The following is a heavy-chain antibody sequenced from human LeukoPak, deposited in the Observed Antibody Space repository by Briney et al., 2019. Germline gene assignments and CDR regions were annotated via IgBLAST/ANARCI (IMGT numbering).Heavy chain of an antibody. CDR1: GFTFSSYA. CDR2: IGAGGLST. CDR3: AKGGRSSVAAAPIDY. V-gene: IGHV3-23*01. Sequence: PGGSLRLSCAASGFTFSSYAMRWVRQAPGEGLGWVSAIGAGGLSTFYADSVKGRLTISRDNSKNTLYLQMNSLRGEDTAIYYCAKGGRSSVAAAPIDYWGQGTLVTVSS. D-gene: IGHD6-13*01. J-gene: IGHJ4*02.